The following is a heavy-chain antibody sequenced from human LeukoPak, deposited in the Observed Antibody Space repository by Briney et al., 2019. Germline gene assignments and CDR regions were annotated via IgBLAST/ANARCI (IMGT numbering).Heavy chain of an antibody. D-gene: IGHD3-22*01. J-gene: IGHJ4*02. CDR3: ARVTGYVIEDYFDY. Sequence: PSETLSLTCTVSGGSISTVGYYWSWIRRPPGKGLEWIGEINHSGSTNYNPSLKSRVTISVDTSKNQFSLKLRSVTAADTAVYYCARVTGYVIEDYFDYWGQGTLVTVSS. CDR2: INHSGST. CDR1: GGSISTVGYY. V-gene: IGHV4-61*08.